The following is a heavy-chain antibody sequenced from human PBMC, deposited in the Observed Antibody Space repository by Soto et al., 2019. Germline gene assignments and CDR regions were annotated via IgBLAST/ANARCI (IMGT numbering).Heavy chain of an antibody. CDR3: ARHEYYSKAARPFYYYYGMDV. J-gene: IGHJ6*02. V-gene: IGHV5-10-1*01. CDR1: GYSFPSYW. CDR2: IDPSDSYT. Sequence: GESLKISCKGYGYSFPSYWLGGVRQMPGKGLVSLWRIDPSDSYTNYSPSFQGHVTISADKSISTAYLQWSSLKASDTAMFYCARHEYYSKAARPFYYYYGMDVWGQGTTVTGSS. D-gene: IGHD6-6*01.